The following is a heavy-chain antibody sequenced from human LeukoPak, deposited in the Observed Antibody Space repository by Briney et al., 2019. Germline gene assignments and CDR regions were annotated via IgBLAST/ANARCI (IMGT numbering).Heavy chain of an antibody. V-gene: IGHV3-30*03. J-gene: IGHJ4*02. CDR1: GFTFSIYT. CDR3: ARDWGVDS. CDR2: TSYDESNK. Sequence: GRSLRLSCAASGFTFSIYTMVWVRQPPGKGLEWVAVTSYDESNKYYVDSVKGRFTISRDNSNNILYLQMNSLRPEDTAVYYCARDWGVDSWGQGTLVTVSS. D-gene: IGHD3-10*01.